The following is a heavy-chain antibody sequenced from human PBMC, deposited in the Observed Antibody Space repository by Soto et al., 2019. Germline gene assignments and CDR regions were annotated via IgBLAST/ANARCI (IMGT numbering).Heavy chain of an antibody. D-gene: IGHD3-10*01. V-gene: IGHV3-30-3*01. CDR3: ARDEVGGSGSYYMMSGY. CDR2: ISYDGSNK. Sequence: QVQLVESGGGVVQPGRSLRLSCGASGFTFSSYAMHWVRQAPGKGLEWVAVISYDGSNKYYADSVKGRFTISRDNSKNTLYLQMNSLRAEDTAVYYCARDEVGGSGSYYMMSGYWGQGTLVTVSS. J-gene: IGHJ4*02. CDR1: GFTFSSYA.